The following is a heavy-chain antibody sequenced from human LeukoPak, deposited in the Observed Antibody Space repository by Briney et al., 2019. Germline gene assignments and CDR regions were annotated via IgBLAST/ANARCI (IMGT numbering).Heavy chain of an antibody. V-gene: IGHV1-8*01. CDR1: GYTIASYD. CDR2: MNPNSGNT. CDR3: ARGARGAGSYFPDY. J-gene: IGHJ4*02. D-gene: IGHD1-26*01. Sequence: ASVKVSCKASGYTIASYDINWVRQAPGQGLEWMGWMNPNSGNTGYAQKFQGRVTMTRDTSISTVYMELSSLTSDDTAVYFCARGARGAGSYFPDYWGQGTPVTVSS.